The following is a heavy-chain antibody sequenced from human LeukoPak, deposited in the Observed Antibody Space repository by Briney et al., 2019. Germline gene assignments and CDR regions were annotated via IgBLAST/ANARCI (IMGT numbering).Heavy chain of an antibody. V-gene: IGHV5-51*01. CDR3: ARILTSGPTLRDCFAT. CDR2: IYPGDSDT. J-gene: IGHJ5*02. CDR1: GFSFSEYW. Sequence: GESLKISCQGSGFSFSEYWIGRARQMPGTGLEWMGIIYPGDSDTRYSPSFQGQVTMSADKSISTAYLQCSSLKASDTAIYYCARILTSGPTLRDCFATWSQGTLVTVSS. D-gene: IGHD4-17*01.